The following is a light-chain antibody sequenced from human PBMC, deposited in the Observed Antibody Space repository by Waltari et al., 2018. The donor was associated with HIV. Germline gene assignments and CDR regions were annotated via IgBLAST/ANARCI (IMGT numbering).Light chain of an antibody. V-gene: IGLV1-47*01. Sequence: QSVLTQSPSASGTPGQRVTISCSGSSSNIGSNYVYWYQQLPGTAPKLILVGNNQRPSVVPDRFSGSKSGTSASLAISGLRSEDEAHYYCATWTDSLSGVVFGGGTKLRVL. J-gene: IGLJ2*01. CDR3: ATWTDSLSGVV. CDR1: SSNIGSNY. CDR2: GNN.